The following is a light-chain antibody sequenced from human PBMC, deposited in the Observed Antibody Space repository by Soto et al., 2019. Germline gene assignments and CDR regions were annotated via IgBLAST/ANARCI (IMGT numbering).Light chain of an antibody. CDR1: QGVSSSY. CDR2: GAS. CDR3: QHYRTS. V-gene: IGKV3-20*01. J-gene: IGKJ4*01. Sequence: EIVLTQSPGTLSLSPGERATLSCRASQGVSSSYLAWYQQKHGQPPRLFIYGASSRATGIADRFSGSGYGTDFTLTITRLEPADFEVYYCQHYRTSFGGGTKVEIK.